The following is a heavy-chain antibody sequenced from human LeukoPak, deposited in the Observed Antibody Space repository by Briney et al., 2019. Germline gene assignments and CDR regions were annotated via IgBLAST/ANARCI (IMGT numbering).Heavy chain of an antibody. CDR2: ISYDGSNK. J-gene: IGHJ6*02. Sequence: PGGSLRLSCAASGFTFSSYAMHWVRQAPGKGLEWVAVISYDGSNKYYADSVKGRFTISRDNSKNTLYLQMNSLGAEDTAVYYCARDRYCSGGSCYTGYYYYGMDVWGQGTTVTVSS. V-gene: IGHV3-30*04. D-gene: IGHD2-15*01. CDR1: GFTFSSYA. CDR3: ARDRYCSGGSCYTGYYYYGMDV.